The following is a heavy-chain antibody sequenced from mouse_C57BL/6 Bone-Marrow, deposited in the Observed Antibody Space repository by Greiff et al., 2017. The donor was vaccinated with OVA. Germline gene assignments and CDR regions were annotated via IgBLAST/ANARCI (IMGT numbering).Heavy chain of an antibody. CDR2: IDPANGNT. J-gene: IGHJ2*01. CDR1: GFNIKNTY. V-gene: IGHV14-3*01. D-gene: IGHD2-5*01. Sequence: VQLKQSVAELVRPGASVKLSCTASGFNIKNTYMHWVKQRPEQGLEWIGRIDPANGNTKYAPKFQGKATITADTSSNTAYLQLSSLTSEDTAIYYCARDAYYSNYAYYFDYWGQGTTLTVSS. CDR3: ARDAYYSNYAYYFDY.